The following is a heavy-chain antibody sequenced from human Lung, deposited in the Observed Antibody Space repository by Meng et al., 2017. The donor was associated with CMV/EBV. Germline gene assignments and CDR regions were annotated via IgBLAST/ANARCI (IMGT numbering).Heavy chain of an antibody. CDR3: ARNVVVRLGDYYYYIMDV. D-gene: IGHD2-21*01. V-gene: IGHV2-5*01. CDR1: GFSLTTSGVG. CDR2: IYWNDDK. J-gene: IGHJ6*02. Sequence: SGXXLVXPTQTLTLTCSFSGFSLTTSGVGVEWIRQPPGKALEWLGLIYWNDDKRYSPSLKSRLTLTKDTSKNQVVLTMTNMDPVDTATYFCARNVVVRLGDYYYYIMDVXGQGXTVTVSS.